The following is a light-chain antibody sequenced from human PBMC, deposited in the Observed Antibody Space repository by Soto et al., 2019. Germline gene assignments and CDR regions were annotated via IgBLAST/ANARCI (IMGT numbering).Light chain of an antibody. CDR2: DAS. CDR3: QQANDWPPT. J-gene: IGKJ1*01. CDR1: QAISNN. Sequence: EIVLTQSPGTLSLSPGERVTLSCRASQAISNNLAWYQQKPGQAPRLLIFDASTRATGIPARFSGSGSGTEFTLTISSLQSEDFAVYYCQQANDWPPTFGQGTRV. V-gene: IGKV3-15*01.